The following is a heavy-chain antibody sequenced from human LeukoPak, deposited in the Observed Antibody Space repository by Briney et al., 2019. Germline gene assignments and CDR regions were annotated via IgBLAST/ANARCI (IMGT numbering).Heavy chain of an antibody. J-gene: IGHJ4*02. D-gene: IGHD4-17*01. CDR2: ISWNIDNI. CDR3: AKDYDYGFDY. CDR1: GFTIDDYA. Sequence: GRPLRLSCAASGFTIDDYAMHWVRQAPGKGLEWVSGISWNIDNIDYADSVRGRFTISRDNAKNSLYLQMNSLRAEDTALYYCAKDYDYGFDYWGQGTLVTVSS. V-gene: IGHV3-9*01.